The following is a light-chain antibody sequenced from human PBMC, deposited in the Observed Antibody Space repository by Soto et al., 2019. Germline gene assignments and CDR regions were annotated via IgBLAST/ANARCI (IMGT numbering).Light chain of an antibody. Sequence: QSVLTQPPSASGVAGESVTISCTGTSSDVGGYNFVSWYQQHPGKAPKLIICDVSKRPSGVPDRFSGSKSGNTASLTVSGLQAEDEADYYCSSYAGSSKPYLFGPGTKVTVL. CDR3: SSYAGSSKPYL. V-gene: IGLV2-8*01. CDR2: DVS. CDR1: SSDVGGYNF. J-gene: IGLJ1*01.